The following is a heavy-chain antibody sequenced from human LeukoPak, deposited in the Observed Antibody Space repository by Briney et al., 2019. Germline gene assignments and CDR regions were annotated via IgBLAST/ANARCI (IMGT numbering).Heavy chain of an antibody. CDR2: ISGSGGST. CDR3: ANTQGGFFWSGSRGNGYFDY. Sequence: GGSLRLSCAASGFTFSSYAMSWVRQAPGKGLEWVSAISGSGGSTYYADSVKGRFTISIDNSKNTLYLQMNSLRDEDTAVYYCANTQGGFFWSGSRGNGYFDYWGQGTLVTVSS. V-gene: IGHV3-23*01. D-gene: IGHD3-3*01. CDR1: GFTFSSYA. J-gene: IGHJ4*02.